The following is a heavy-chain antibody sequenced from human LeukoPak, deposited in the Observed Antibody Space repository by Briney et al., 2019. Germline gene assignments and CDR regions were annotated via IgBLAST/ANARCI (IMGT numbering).Heavy chain of an antibody. Sequence: SETLSLTCAVSGYSISSGYYWGWIRQPPGKGLEWIGSIYHSGSTYYNPSLKSRVTISVDTSKNQFSLKLSSVTAADTAVYYCARYDMTTKYYYGMDVWGKGTTVTVSS. D-gene: IGHD3-9*01. CDR3: ARYDMTTKYYYGMDV. J-gene: IGHJ6*04. CDR1: GYSISSGYY. CDR2: IYHSGST. V-gene: IGHV4-38-2*01.